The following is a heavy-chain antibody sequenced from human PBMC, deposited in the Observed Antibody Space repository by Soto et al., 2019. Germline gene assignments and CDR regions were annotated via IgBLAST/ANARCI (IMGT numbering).Heavy chain of an antibody. D-gene: IGHD3-22*01. CDR3: ARASYYDSSGYYYEGRYFDY. V-gene: IGHV4-30-4*01. J-gene: IGHJ4*02. Sequence: QVQLQESGPGLVKPSQTLSLTCTVSGGSISSGDYYWSWIRQPPGKGLEWIGYIYYSGSTYYNPSLKRRVTISVDTSNNQFSLKLSSVTAADTAVYYCARASYYDSSGYYYEGRYFDYWGQGTLVTVSS. CDR1: GGSISSGDYY. CDR2: IYYSGST.